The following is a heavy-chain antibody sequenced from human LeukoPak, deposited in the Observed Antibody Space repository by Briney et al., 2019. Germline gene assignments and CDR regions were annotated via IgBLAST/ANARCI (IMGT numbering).Heavy chain of an antibody. CDR3: ARFIDYYDSSGSPYYFDY. CDR2: ISGSGGST. V-gene: IGHV3-23*01. CDR1: GFTFSSYA. J-gene: IGHJ4*02. D-gene: IGHD3-22*01. Sequence: GGSLRLSCAASGFTFSSYAMSWVRQAPGKGLERVSAISGSGGSTYYADSVKGRFTISRDNSKNTLYLQMNSLRAEDTAVYYCARFIDYYDSSGSPYYFDYWGQGTLVTVSS.